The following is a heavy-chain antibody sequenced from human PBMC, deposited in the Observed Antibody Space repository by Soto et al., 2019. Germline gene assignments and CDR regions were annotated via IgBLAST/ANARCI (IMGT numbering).Heavy chain of an antibody. CDR3: ARSVYYYDSNGADNHCYFDL. V-gene: IGHV1-69*01. CDR1: GGTFSSYA. D-gene: IGHD3-22*01. CDR2: IIPIFGTA. J-gene: IGHJ2*01. Sequence: QVQLVQSVAEVKKPGSSVKVSCKASGGTFSSYAISWVRQAPGQGLEWMGGIIPIFGTANYAQKFQGRVTITADESTGTAYMELSSPSSEDAAVYYCARSVYYYDSNGADNHCYFDLWGGGTLVTV.